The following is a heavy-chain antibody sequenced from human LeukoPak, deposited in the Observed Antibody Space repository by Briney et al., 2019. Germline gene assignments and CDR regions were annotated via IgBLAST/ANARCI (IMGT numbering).Heavy chain of an antibody. Sequence: GASVKVSCKASGYTFTGYYMHWVRQAPGQGLEWMGWINPNSGGTNYAQKFQGRVTMTRDTFISTAYMELSRLRSDDTAVYYCARGGRYSSSLVRSDYWGQGTLVTVSS. J-gene: IGHJ4*02. D-gene: IGHD6-13*01. CDR2: INPNSGGT. CDR3: ARGGRYSSSLVRSDY. V-gene: IGHV1-2*02. CDR1: GYTFTGYY.